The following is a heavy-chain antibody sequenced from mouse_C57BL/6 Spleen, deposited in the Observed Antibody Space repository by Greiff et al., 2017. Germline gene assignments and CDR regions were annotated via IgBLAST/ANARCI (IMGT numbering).Heavy chain of an antibody. CDR2: ISGGGGNT. CDR1: GFTFSSYT. CDR3: ARHVARASYYDAMDY. V-gene: IGHV5-9*01. D-gene: IGHD3-1*01. Sequence: EVKLMESGGGLVKPGGSLKLSCAASGFTFSSYTMSWVRQTPEKRLEWVATISGGGGNTYYPDSVKGRFTITRDNTMNTLYLQISSLRSEDTALYDCARHVARASYYDAMDYWGQGTSLTVSS. J-gene: IGHJ4*01.